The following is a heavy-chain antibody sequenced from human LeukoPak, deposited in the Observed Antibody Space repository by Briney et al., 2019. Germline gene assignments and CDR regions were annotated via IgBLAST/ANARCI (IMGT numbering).Heavy chain of an antibody. D-gene: IGHD3-3*01. CDR2: FYPENAEI. V-gene: IGHV1-24*01. J-gene: IGHJ4*02. CDR3: ATRGSDFWGGFDH. Sequence: ASVKVSCKLSGSSLHDLPIQWVRQAGTKGLEWMAVFYPENAEIVYAQKFQGSVALTEDTSTDTDYLELTSLTSADTALYYCATRGSDFWGGFDHWGQGTQVTVSS. CDR1: GSSLHDLP.